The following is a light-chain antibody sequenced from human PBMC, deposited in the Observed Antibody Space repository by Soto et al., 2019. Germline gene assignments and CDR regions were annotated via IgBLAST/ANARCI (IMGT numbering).Light chain of an antibody. CDR1: QSISSW. J-gene: IGKJ1*01. CDR3: QQYNSYSTWT. V-gene: IGKV1-5*01. CDR2: DAS. Sequence: DIQMTHSPSTLSGSVVYRVTITFRSSQSISSWLAWYQQKPGKAPKLLIYDASSLESGVPSRFSGSGSGTESTLTISSLQPDDFATYYCQQYNSYSTWTFGQGTKVDIK.